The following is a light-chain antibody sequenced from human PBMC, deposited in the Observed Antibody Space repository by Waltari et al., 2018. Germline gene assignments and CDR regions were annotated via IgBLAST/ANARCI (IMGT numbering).Light chain of an antibody. CDR2: AAS. CDR1: QSLSNY. CDR3: QQSYRIPHT. V-gene: IGKV1-39*01. J-gene: IGKJ2*01. Sequence: DIQMTQSPSSLSASVGDRVTITCRASQSLSNYLNWYQQTPGKAPMLLIYAASSLPSGVPSRFSCSGSGTDFTLTISSLKPEDFATYYCQQSYRIPHTFGQGTKLEIK.